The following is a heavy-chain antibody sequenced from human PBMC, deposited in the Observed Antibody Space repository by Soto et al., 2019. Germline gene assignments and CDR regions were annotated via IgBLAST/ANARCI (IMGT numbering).Heavy chain of an antibody. CDR3: AKRNYGSEFDY. Sequence: GGSLRLSCAASGFTFSSYAMNWVRQAPGKGLEWVSVISGSVGSTYYADSVKGRFTISRDNSKNTLYLQMNSLRAGDTAVYYCAKRNYGSEFDYWGQGTLVTVSS. V-gene: IGHV3-23*01. D-gene: IGHD3-10*01. CDR2: ISGSVGST. CDR1: GFTFSSYA. J-gene: IGHJ4*02.